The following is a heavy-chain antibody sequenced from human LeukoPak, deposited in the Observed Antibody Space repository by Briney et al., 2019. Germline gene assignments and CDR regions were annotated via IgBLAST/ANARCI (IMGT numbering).Heavy chain of an antibody. CDR3: AKAGSGSGYDLRLDY. D-gene: IGHD5-12*01. CDR1: GFTFSSYA. V-gene: IGHV3-23*01. J-gene: IGHJ4*02. Sequence: GGSLRLSCAASGFTFSSYAMSWVRQAPGKGLGWVSAISGSGGSTYSADSGNGRFTIYRDHSKNTLYLQMHSLRAADTAVYYCAKAGSGSGYDLRLDYWGQGTLVTVSS. CDR2: ISGSGGST.